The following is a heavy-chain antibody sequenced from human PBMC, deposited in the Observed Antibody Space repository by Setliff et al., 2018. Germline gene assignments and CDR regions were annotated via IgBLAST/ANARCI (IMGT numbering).Heavy chain of an antibody. CDR2: IFQSGIT. J-gene: IGHJ3*02. Sequence: PSETLSLTCAVSGFSITNGYYWGWIRQSPGKQLEWIGNIFQSGITFYNPSLKSRVTISLDPSQNQFSLKLRSVTAADTAVYYCARPHGGDYAFDIWGQGRMVTV. D-gene: IGHD3-16*01. V-gene: IGHV4-38-2*01. CDR1: GFSITNGYY. CDR3: ARPHGGDYAFDI.